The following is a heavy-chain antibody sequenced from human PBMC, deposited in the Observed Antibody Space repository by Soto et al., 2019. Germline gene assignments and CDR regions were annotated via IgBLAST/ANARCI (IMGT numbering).Heavy chain of an antibody. CDR2: ITTSNNI. CDR1: GFTFSYYD. V-gene: IGHV3-21*04. CDR3: AGVARTDYYYYYGMDV. Sequence: GGSLRLSCAASGFTFSYYDMNWVRQAPGKGLEWVSFITTSNNIYYADSVKGRFTISRDNSKNTLYLQMTSLRAEDTVVYYCAGVARTDYYYYYGMDVWGQGTTVTVSS. J-gene: IGHJ6*02. D-gene: IGHD1-1*01.